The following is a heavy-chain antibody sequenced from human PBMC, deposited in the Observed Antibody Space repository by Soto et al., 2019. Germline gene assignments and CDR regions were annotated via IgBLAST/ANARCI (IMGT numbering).Heavy chain of an antibody. CDR2: IKSKSDGGTT. CDR1: GFTFSNAW. Sequence: GGSLRLSCAASGFTFSNAWMNWVRQAPGKGLEWVGRIKSKSDGGTTDYAAPVKGRLTISRDDSKNTLYLQMNSLKTEDTAVYYCTTDWAGRYNWNYVDYWGQGTLVTVSS. V-gene: IGHV3-15*07. J-gene: IGHJ4*02. CDR3: TTDWAGRYNWNYVDY. D-gene: IGHD1-20*01.